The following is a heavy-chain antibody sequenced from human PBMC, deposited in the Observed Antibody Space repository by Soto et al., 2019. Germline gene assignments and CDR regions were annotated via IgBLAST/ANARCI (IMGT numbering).Heavy chain of an antibody. CDR1: GFTFSSYS. D-gene: IGHD5-12*01. V-gene: IGHV3-21*01. CDR2: ISSSSYI. Sequence: GGSLRLSCAASGFTFSSYSMNWVRQAPGKGLEWVSSISSSSYIYYADSVKGRFTISRDNAKNSLYLQMNSLRAEDTAVYYCARGSGYSEVYFDYWGQGTLVTVPS. J-gene: IGHJ4*02. CDR3: ARGSGYSEVYFDY.